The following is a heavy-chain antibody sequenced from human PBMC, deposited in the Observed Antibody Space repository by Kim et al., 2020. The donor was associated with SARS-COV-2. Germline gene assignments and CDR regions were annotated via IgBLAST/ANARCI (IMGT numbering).Heavy chain of an antibody. CDR2: ISSSGSTI. Sequence: GGSLRLSCAASGFTFSDYYMSWIRQAPGKGLEWVSYISSSGSTIYYADSVKGRFTISRDNAKNSLYLQMNSLRAEDTAVYYCARVLPYYFRSAFDIWGQGTMVTVSS. D-gene: IGHD3-10*01. CDR1: GFTFSDYY. J-gene: IGHJ3*02. CDR3: ARVLPYYFRSAFDI. V-gene: IGHV3-11*01.